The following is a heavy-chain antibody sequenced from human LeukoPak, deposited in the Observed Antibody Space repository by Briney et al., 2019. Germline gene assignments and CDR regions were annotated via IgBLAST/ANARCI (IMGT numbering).Heavy chain of an antibody. CDR3: XXXXVVVTPRPRDAFDI. Sequence: SQTLSLTCAISGDSVSSNSAAWNWIRQSPSRGLEWLGRTYYRSKWYNDYAVSVKSRITINPDTSKNQFSLQLNSVTPEDTAVYXXXXXXVVVTPRPRDAFDIWGQGTMVTVSS. J-gene: IGHJ3*02. CDR1: GDSVSSNSAA. D-gene: IGHD2-21*02. V-gene: IGHV6-1*01. CDR2: TYYRSKWYN.